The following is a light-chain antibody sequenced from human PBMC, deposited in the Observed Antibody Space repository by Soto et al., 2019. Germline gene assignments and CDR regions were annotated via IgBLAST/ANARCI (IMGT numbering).Light chain of an antibody. CDR3: QQRSNWPPEFT. CDR2: DAF. V-gene: IGKV3-11*01. CDR1: QSVSSY. Sequence: EIVLTQSPATLSLSPGEGVTLSCRASQSVSSYLAWYQQKPGQAPRLLIYDAFNRATGIPDRFSGSGSGTDFTLSISSVEPEDFAVYYCQQRSNWPPEFTFGQGTNLEIK. J-gene: IGKJ2*01.